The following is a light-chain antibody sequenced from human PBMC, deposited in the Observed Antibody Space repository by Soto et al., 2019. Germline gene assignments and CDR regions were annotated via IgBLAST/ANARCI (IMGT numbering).Light chain of an antibody. CDR3: CSYAGSNSYV. Sequence: QSVLTQPASVSGSPGQAITISCTGTSSDVGSYNLVSWFQQHPDRAPKLMIFEGSKRPSGVSNRFSGSKSANTASLTISGLQADDEADYYCCSYAGSNSYVFGTGPKVTVL. CDR1: SSDVGSYNL. CDR2: EGS. J-gene: IGLJ1*01. V-gene: IGLV2-23*01.